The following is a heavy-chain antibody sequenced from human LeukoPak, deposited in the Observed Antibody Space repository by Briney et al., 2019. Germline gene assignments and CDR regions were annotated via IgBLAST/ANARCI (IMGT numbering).Heavy chain of an antibody. Sequence: GGSLRLSCTASGFTFSSYTMTWVRQAPGKGLKWVSTITTGDGNTYHADSVKGRFTVSRDDSKNTLYQQMNSLRAEDTAVYYCAKDGGLWVSAHWGGSWGRGTLVTVSS. D-gene: IGHD7-27*01. V-gene: IGHV3-23*01. CDR3: AKDGGLWVSAHWGGS. CDR2: ITTGDGNT. CDR1: GFTFSSYT. J-gene: IGHJ5*02.